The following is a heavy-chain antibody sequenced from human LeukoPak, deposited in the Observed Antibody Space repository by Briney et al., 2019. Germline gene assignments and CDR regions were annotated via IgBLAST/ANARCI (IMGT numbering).Heavy chain of an antibody. CDR3: ARAPSEIGGYYPEYFRH. CDR2: IKSDGST. CDR1: GFTFSSYW. D-gene: IGHD3-22*01. J-gene: IGHJ1*01. Sequence: GGSLRLSCAASGFTFSSYWMHWVRQIPGKGLVWVSRIKSDGSTNYADSVKGRFTISRDNAKNTLSLQMNSLRAEGTGVYYCARAPSEIGGYYPEYFRHWGQGTLVTVSS. V-gene: IGHV3-74*01.